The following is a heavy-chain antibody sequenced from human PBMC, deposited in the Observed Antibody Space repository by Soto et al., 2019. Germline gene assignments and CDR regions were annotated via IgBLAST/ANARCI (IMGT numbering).Heavy chain of an antibody. Sequence: PVGSLRLSWELAGVDFITYSMSWMRPASGKGVERISYISSTSGTSYYADTVKGRFTICRDNAEHSLFLQMNGLRDDATAVYSFASQKIRSSAVGTPNGLGVWGQGTSVTVSS. CDR3: ASQKIRSSAVGTPNGLGV. J-gene: IGHJ6*02. CDR1: GVDFITYS. V-gene: IGHV3-48*02. CDR2: ISSTSGTS. D-gene: IGHD1-1*01.